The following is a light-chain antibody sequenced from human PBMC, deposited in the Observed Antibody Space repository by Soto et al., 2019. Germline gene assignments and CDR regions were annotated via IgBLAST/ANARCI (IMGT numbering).Light chain of an antibody. Sequence: EIVMTQSPATLSVSPGERATLSCRASQSVSSNLAWHQQKPGPAPRLVISGASTRATTIPARFSGSASGTEFTLAFSSLQSEDFAVYYCQQYNNWPRTFGQGTKVEIK. J-gene: IGKJ1*01. CDR3: QQYNNWPRT. CDR2: GAS. CDR1: QSVSSN. V-gene: IGKV3-15*01.